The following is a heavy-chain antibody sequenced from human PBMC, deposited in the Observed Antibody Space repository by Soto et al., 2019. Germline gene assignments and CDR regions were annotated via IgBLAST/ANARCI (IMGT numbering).Heavy chain of an antibody. J-gene: IGHJ4*02. CDR1: GFTVSNNY. CDR3: ARDGEGYNYGYSDY. V-gene: IGHV3-53*01. Sequence: EMQLVGSGGGLIQPGGSLSLSCAASGFTVSNNYMSWVRQAPGKGLEWVSVIYSGGSTYYADSVQGRFIISKDNSMNTLYLQMNSLRAEDTAVYYCARDGEGYNYGYSDYWGQGTLVTVSS. D-gene: IGHD5-18*01. CDR2: IYSGGST.